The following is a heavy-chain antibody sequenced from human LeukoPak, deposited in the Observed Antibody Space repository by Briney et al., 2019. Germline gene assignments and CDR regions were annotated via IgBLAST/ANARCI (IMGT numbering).Heavy chain of an antibody. J-gene: IGHJ3*02. D-gene: IGHD4-23*01. CDR3: ATAPLDYGGNFYAFDI. CDR1: GYTLTELS. CDR2: FDPEDGET. Sequence: ASVKVSCKVSGYTLTELSMHWVRQAPGKGLEWMGGFDPEDGETIYAQKFQGRVTMTEDTSTDTAYMELSSLRSEDTAVYYCATAPLDYGGNFYAFDIWGQGTMVTGSS. V-gene: IGHV1-24*01.